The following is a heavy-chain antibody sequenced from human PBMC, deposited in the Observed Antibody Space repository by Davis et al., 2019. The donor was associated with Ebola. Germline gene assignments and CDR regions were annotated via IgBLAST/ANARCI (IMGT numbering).Heavy chain of an antibody. J-gene: IGHJ6*02. CDR1: GFTFTNYW. CDR2: INSDGSSI. V-gene: IGHV3-74*01. Sequence: GESLKISCAAFGFTFTNYWMHWVRQAPGKGLVWVSRINSDGSSINYADSVKGRFTISRDNAKNTLYLQMNSLRAEDTAVYYCAREVTMVRGMDVWGQGTTVTVSS. CDR3: AREVTMVRGMDV. D-gene: IGHD3-10*01.